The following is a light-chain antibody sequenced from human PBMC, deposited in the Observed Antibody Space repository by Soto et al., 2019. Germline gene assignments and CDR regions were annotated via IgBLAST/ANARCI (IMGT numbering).Light chain of an antibody. CDR1: QSVSSK. V-gene: IGKV3-15*01. J-gene: IGKJ1*01. CDR2: DAS. Sequence: EIVMTQSPATLSVSPGEGATLSCRARQSVSSKLAWYQQRPGQGPRLLIYDASTRATGVPARFRGSGSGTEFTLTISSLQSEYFADYYCQQYNDWPRTFGQGTKVEIK. CDR3: QQYNDWPRT.